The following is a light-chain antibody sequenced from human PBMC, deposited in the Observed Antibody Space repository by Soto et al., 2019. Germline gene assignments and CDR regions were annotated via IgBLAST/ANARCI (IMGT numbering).Light chain of an antibody. J-gene: IGKJ1*01. CDR3: MQGTHWPPT. Sequence: DVVMTQSPPSLAVTLGQPASISCRSSQSVVYSDGYAYLNWFQQRPGQSPRRLIYTVSNRDSGVXEKXSGGGSGTDFTLKISRVEAEDVGIYYCMQGTHWPPTFGQGTKVEI. CDR2: TVS. CDR1: QSVVYSDGYAY. V-gene: IGKV2-30*01.